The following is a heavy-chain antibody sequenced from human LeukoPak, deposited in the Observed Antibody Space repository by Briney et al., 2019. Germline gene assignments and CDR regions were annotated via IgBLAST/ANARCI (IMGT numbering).Heavy chain of an antibody. Sequence: GGSLRLSCSTSGFTFSSYEMNWVRQAPGKGLEWASAISGSGGSTYYADSVKGRFTISRDNSKNTLYLQMNSLRAEDTAVYYCAKTGSGYYFALTFFDYWGQGTLVTVSS. CDR2: ISGSGGST. J-gene: IGHJ4*02. V-gene: IGHV3-23*01. CDR1: GFTFSSYE. CDR3: AKTGSGYYFALTFFDY. D-gene: IGHD3-22*01.